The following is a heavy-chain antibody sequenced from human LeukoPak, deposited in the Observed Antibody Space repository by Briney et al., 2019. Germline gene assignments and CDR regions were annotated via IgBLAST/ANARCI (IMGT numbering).Heavy chain of an antibody. CDR1: GFSISNGFF. CDR3: ARGRGRQVGSRWHPDRHHDY. Sequence: SETLSLTCAVSGFSISNGFFWGWLRRPPGEGVEWIGTIHYPESTYYNPSLNSRPTISLDASKNHFSRKLTSVTAADTAQYYSARGRGRQVGSRWHPDRHHDYWGQGILVTVSS. CDR2: IHYPEST. J-gene: IGHJ4*02. D-gene: IGHD3-10*01. V-gene: IGHV4-38-2*01.